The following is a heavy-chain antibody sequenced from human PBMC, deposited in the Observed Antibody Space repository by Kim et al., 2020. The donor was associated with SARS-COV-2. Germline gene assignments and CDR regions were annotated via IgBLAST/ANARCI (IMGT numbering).Heavy chain of an antibody. Sequence: ASVKVSCKASGYTFTGYYMHWVRQAPGQGLEWMGRINPNSGGTNYAQKFQGRVTMTRDTSISTAYMELSRLRSDDTAVYYCARALYSSSSFRFDPWGQGTLVTVSS. V-gene: IGHV1-2*06. CDR1: GYTFTGYY. D-gene: IGHD6-6*01. CDR2: INPNSGGT. J-gene: IGHJ5*02. CDR3: ARALYSSSSFRFDP.